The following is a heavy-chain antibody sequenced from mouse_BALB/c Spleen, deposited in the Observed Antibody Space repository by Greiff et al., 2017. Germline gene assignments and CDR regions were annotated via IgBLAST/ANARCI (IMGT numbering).Heavy chain of an antibody. J-gene: IGHJ4*01. Sequence: VKLVESGPGLVQPSQSLSITCTVSGFSLTSYGVHWVRQSPGKGLEWLGVIWSGGSTDYNAAFISRLSISKDNSKSQVFFKMNSLQANDTAIYYCARKGRLRRGFAMDYWGQGTSVTVSS. CDR2: IWSGGST. CDR1: GFSLTSYG. D-gene: IGHD3-2*02. CDR3: ARKGRLRRGFAMDY. V-gene: IGHV2-2*02.